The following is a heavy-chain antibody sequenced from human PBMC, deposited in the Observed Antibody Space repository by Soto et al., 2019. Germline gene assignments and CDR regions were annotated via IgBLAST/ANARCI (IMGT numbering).Heavy chain of an antibody. Sequence: SATLSLTCAVYGGSLSGYFWCWIGLPPGKGLEWIGEITHCGSTNYIPSLKVRVTISVDTSKNQFSLKLTSVTAADTAVYYCARDPAPWGQGPLVT. CDR3: ARDPAP. J-gene: IGHJ5*02. V-gene: IGHV4-34*01. CDR1: GGSLSGYF. CDR2: ITHCGST.